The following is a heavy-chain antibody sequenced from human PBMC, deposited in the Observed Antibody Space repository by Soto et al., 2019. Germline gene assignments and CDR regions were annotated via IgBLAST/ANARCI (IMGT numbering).Heavy chain of an antibody. CDR3: AATGTTVYNWFDH. CDR1: GFTLSSYA. CDR2: IIGSGGST. Sequence: XGSLILSCAAAGFTLSSYAMSWVRQAPGKGLEWVSAIIGSGGSTYYADSVKGRFTISRDNSKNTLYLQMNSLRAEDTAVYYCAATGTTVYNWFDHWGQGNLVTVSS. D-gene: IGHD1-7*01. V-gene: IGHV3-23*01. J-gene: IGHJ5*02.